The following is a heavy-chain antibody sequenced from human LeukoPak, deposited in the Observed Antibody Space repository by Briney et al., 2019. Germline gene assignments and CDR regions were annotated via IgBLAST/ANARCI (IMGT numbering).Heavy chain of an antibody. Sequence: GGSLRLSCAASGFTSSSYAMHWVRQAPGKGLEWVAVISYDGSNKYYADSVKGRFTISRDNSKNTLYLQMNSLRAEDTAVYYCARDWERDYYDSSGYLDYWGQGTLVTVSS. CDR1: GFTSSSYA. V-gene: IGHV3-30-3*01. CDR2: ISYDGSNK. CDR3: ARDWERDYYDSSGYLDY. D-gene: IGHD3-22*01. J-gene: IGHJ4*02.